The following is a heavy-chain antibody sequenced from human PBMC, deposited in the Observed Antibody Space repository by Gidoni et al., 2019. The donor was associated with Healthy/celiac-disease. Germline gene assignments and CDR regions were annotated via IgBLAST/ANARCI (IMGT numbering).Heavy chain of an antibody. J-gene: IGHJ4*02. V-gene: IGHV3-33*01. CDR2: IWYDGSNK. D-gene: IGHD6-19*01. CDR3: ARDSIAVAGIV. CDR1: GFTFSSYG. Sequence: QVQLVESGGGVVQPGRSLRLSWAASGFTFSSYGMHWVRQAPGKGLEWVAVIWYDGSNKYYADSVKGRFTISRDNSKNTLYLQMNSLRAEDTAVYYCARDSIAVAGIVWGQGTLVTVSS.